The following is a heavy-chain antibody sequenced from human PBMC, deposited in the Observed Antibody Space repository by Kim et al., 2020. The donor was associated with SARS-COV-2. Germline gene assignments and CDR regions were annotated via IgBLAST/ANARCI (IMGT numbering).Heavy chain of an antibody. Sequence: SQTLSLTCAVYGGSFSGYYWSWIRQPPGKGLEWIGEINHSGSTNYNPSLKSRVTISVDTSKNQFSLKLSSVTAADTAVYYCARGLRGYCSGGSCYSFDYW. V-gene: IGHV4-34*01. D-gene: IGHD2-15*01. CDR1: GGSFSGYY. CDR2: INHSGST. CDR3: ARGLRGYCSGGSCYSFDY. J-gene: IGHJ4*01.